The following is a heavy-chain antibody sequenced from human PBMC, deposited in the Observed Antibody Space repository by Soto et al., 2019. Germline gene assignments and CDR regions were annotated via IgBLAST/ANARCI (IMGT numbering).Heavy chain of an antibody. CDR2: IIPIPGTA. D-gene: IGHD2-2*01. CDR3: ARSQGSSTSLEIYYSYYYGMDV. Sequence: QVQLVQSGAEVKKPGSSVKVSCKASGGTFGSYAISWVRQAPGQGLERMGGIIPIPGTANYAQKFQGRVTIAADESTSTAYMELSSLSSEDTAVYYCARSQGSSTSLEIYYSYYYGMDVWGQGTTVTVSS. J-gene: IGHJ6*02. V-gene: IGHV1-69*01. CDR1: GGTFGSYA.